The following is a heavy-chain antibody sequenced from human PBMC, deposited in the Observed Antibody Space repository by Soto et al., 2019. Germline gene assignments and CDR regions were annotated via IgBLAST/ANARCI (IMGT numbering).Heavy chain of an antibody. CDR2: IYYSGST. V-gene: IGHV4-59*01. CDR3: ARVSGTGSPYCYYYMDV. Sequence: PSETLSLTCTVSGGSISSYYWSWIRQPPGKGLEWIGYIYYSGSTNYNPSLKSRVTISVDTSKNQFSLKLSSVTAADTAVYYCARVSGTGSPYCYYYMDVWGKGTTVTVSS. J-gene: IGHJ6*03. CDR1: GGSISSYY. D-gene: IGHD1-1*01.